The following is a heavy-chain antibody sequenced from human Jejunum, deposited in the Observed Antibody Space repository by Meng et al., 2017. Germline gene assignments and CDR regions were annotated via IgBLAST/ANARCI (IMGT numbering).Heavy chain of an antibody. Sequence: SETLSLTCTVSGGSISGYYWSWIRQPPGKGLEWIGYIYSSGSTNYNPSLKSRVTISVDTSKNQFSLKLSSVTAADTAVYYCARFKWEVRWFDPWGQGTPVTVSS. V-gene: IGHV4-59*01. CDR2: IYSSGST. D-gene: IGHD1-26*01. J-gene: IGHJ5*01. CDR1: GGSISGYY. CDR3: ARFKWEVRWFDP.